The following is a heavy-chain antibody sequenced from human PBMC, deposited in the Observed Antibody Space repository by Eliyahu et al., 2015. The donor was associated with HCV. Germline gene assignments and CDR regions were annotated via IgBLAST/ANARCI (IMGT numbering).Heavy chain of an antibody. D-gene: IGHD6-19*01. CDR2: IYSSGTT. CDR1: GASISXGDYY. J-gene: IGHJ6*02. CDR3: AREMAGGWPHYYYYGVDV. V-gene: IGHV4-30-4*01. Sequence: QVQLQESGPGLVKPSQTLSLTCTVSGASISXGDYYWSWIRQPPGQGLEWIGSIYSSGTTYYNPSLQSRVTISEDTSKNQFFLILSSVTAADTAVYYCAREMAGGWPHYYYYGVDVWGQGATVTVSS.